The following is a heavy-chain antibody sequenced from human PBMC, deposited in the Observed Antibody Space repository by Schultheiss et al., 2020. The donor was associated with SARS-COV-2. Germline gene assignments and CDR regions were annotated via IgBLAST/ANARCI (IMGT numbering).Heavy chain of an antibody. CDR1: GYTFTGYY. V-gene: IGHV1-2*04. J-gene: IGHJ3*02. CDR3: ARGYCSVGSCSDAFDI. Sequence: ASVKVSCKASGYTFTGYYMHWVRQAPGQGLEWVGWINPNSGGTNYAQKFQGWVTMTRETSISPAYMELSRLRSDDTAVYYCARGYCSVGSCSDAFDIWGQGTMVTVSS. D-gene: IGHD2-15*01. CDR2: INPNSGGT.